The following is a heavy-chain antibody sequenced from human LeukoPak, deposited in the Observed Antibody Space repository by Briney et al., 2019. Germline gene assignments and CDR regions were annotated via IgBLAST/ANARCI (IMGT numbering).Heavy chain of an antibody. D-gene: IGHD6-19*01. V-gene: IGHV3-23*01. CDR3: AKDIKARQWLAYYFDY. Sequence: GGSLRLSCAASGFTFSSYAMSWVRQAPGKGLEWVSAISGSGGSTYYADSVKGRFTISRDNSKNTLYLQMNSLRAEDTAVYYCAKDIKARQWLAYYFDYWGQGTLVTVSS. J-gene: IGHJ4*02. CDR2: ISGSGGST. CDR1: GFTFSSYA.